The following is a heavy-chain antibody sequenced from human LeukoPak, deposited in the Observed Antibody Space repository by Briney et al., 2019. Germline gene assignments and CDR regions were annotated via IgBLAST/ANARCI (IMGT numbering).Heavy chain of an antibody. CDR2: IIPIFGTA. J-gene: IGHJ4*02. D-gene: IGHD3-3*01. CDR3: ALGLRFLEWLLPFDY. V-gene: IGHV1-69*13. CDR1: GGTFSSYA. Sequence: ASVKVSCKASGGTFSSYAISWVRQAPGQGLEWIGGIIPIFGTANYAQKFQGRVTITADESTSTAYMELSSLRSEDTAVYYCALGLRFLEWLLPFDYWGQGTLVTVSS.